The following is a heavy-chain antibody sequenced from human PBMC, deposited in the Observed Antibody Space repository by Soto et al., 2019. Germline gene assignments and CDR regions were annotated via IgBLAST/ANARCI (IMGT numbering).Heavy chain of an antibody. CDR2: INHSGST. J-gene: IGHJ6*04. Sequence: PSETLSLTCAVYGGSFSGYYWSWIRQPPGKGLEWIGEINHSGSTNYNPSLKSRVTISVDTSKNQFSLKLSSVTAADTAVYYCARAGYSSGSFMDVWGKGTTVTVSS. V-gene: IGHV4-34*01. CDR3: ARAGYSSGSFMDV. CDR1: GGSFSGYY. D-gene: IGHD6-19*01.